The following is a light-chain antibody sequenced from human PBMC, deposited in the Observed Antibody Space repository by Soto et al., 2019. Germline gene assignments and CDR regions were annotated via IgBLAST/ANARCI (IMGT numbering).Light chain of an antibody. V-gene: IGKV3-11*01. CDR2: DAS. CDR1: ESVSSY. Sequence: IGMTQSPATLSLSPGERATLSCRASESVSSYLAWYQQKPGQAPRLLIYDASNRATGIPARFSGSGSGTDFTLTISSLEPEDFAVYYCHQRSNWSRRTFGPGTKVDI. CDR3: HQRSNWSRRT. J-gene: IGKJ3*01.